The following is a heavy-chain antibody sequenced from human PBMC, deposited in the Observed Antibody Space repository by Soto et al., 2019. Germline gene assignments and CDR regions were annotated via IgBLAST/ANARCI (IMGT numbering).Heavy chain of an antibody. Sequence: QVQLVQSGAEVKKPGASVKVSCKASGYTFTSYGISWVRQAPGQGLEWMGWISAYNGNTNYAQKLQGRVTMTTDTPTGPAYRELRSRGSDAPAVYYCARDGVNAYGEAFDSWAQGPLATAS. CDR3: ARDGVNAYGEAFDS. D-gene: IGHD4-17*01. V-gene: IGHV1-18*01. J-gene: IGHJ4*02. CDR2: ISAYNGNT. CDR1: GYTFTSYG.